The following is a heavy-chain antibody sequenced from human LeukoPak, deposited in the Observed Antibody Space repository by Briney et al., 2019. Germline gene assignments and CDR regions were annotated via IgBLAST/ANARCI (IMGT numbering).Heavy chain of an antibody. CDR1: GFTFRSYA. J-gene: IGHJ4*02. CDR2: ITSSGDIT. V-gene: IGHV3-23*01. CDR3: GVRIGSGYYEF. D-gene: IGHD3-22*01. Sequence: PGWSLRLSCAASGFTFRSYAMRWVRQAPGKGLEWVSAITSSGDITYYADSVKSRFTISIDNSKNTLYLQMNSLRVEDTAVYFCGVRIGSGYYEFWGQGALVTVSS.